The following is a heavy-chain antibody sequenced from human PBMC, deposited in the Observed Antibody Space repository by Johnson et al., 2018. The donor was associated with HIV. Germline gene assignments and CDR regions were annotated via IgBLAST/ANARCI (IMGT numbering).Heavy chain of an antibody. Sequence: QVQLVESGGGLVKPGGSLRLSCAASGFTFSDYYMSWIRQAPGKGLEWFSYISGSGFDTFYADSVKGRFTIARDNAKKSLYLQMSSLKAEDTAVYYCARAPYNWNAGLFGAFDMWGRGTKVTVSS. D-gene: IGHD1-20*01. V-gene: IGHV3-11*04. CDR3: ARAPYNWNAGLFGAFDM. CDR2: ISGSGFDT. J-gene: IGHJ3*02. CDR1: GFTFSDYY.